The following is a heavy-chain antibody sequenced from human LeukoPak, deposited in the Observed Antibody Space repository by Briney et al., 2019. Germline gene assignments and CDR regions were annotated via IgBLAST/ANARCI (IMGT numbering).Heavy chain of an antibody. CDR2: INTFNGNT. CDR1: GYISTNYG. V-gene: IGHV1-18*01. Sequence: ASVKVSCKPSGYISTNYGLSWMRQAPGQGLEWMGWINTFNGNTSYAQSFQGRVTMTTDTSTTTAYMELTSLTSDDTAVYYCARDYCSSSTCQDGLFDYWGQGTLVIVSS. J-gene: IGHJ4*02. CDR3: ARDYCSSSTCQDGLFDY. D-gene: IGHD2-2*01.